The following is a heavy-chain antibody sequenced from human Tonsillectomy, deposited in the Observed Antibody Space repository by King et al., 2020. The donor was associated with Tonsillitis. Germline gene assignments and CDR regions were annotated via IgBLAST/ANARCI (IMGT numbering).Heavy chain of an antibody. CDR3: ARHYMEMPTTPFDY. J-gene: IGHJ4*02. V-gene: IGHV4-59*08. CDR2: ISYSGST. Sequence: VQLQESGPGLVKPSETLSLTCTVSGGSISSYYWSWIRQPPGKGLEWIGYISYSGSTNYNPSLKSRVAMSVDTSKNQFSLNLSSVTAADTAVYYCARHYMEMPTTPFDYWGQGILVTVSS. CDR1: GGSISSYY. D-gene: IGHD5-24*01.